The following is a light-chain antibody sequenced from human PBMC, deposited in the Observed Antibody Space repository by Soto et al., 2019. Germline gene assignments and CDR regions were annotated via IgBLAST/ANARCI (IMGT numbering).Light chain of an antibody. V-gene: IGKV2-28*01. CDR3: MQALQTPFT. Sequence: DIVMTQSPLSLPVTPGEPASISCRSSQSLLHSNGYNYLDWYLQKPGQSPQLLIYLGSNRASGVPDRFSGSGSGTYFTLKISRAEAEDVRVYYCMQALQTPFTFGPGTKVDIK. CDR2: LGS. J-gene: IGKJ3*01. CDR1: QSLLHSNGYNY.